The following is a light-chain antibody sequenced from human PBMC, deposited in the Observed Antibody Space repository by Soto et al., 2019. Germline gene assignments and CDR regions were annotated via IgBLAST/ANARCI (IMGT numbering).Light chain of an antibody. CDR3: QQYSNSQT. V-gene: IGKV3-20*01. J-gene: IGKJ4*01. Sequence: EIVLTQSPGTLSLSPGERATLSCRASQSVSNNYLAWYQQNPGQPPRLLIYGASSRATGIPDKFSGSGSGTYFTLTISTLEPEDSAVYYCQQYSNSQTFGGGTKVEIK. CDR2: GAS. CDR1: QSVSNNY.